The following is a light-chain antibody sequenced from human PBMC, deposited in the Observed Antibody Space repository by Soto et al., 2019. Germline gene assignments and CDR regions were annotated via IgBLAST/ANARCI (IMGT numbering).Light chain of an antibody. CDR1: SSNIGSNH. J-gene: IGLJ3*02. CDR2: DNS. CDR3: TAWDDRLRGWM. Sequence: QSVLTQPPSPFGTPGQRVTIPCSGTSSNIGSNHVHWYQHLPGTAPKLLISDNSQRPSGVPDRFSGSRSGTSASLAISGLRSEDEADYYCTAWDDRLRGWMFGGGTKLTVL. V-gene: IGLV1-47*02.